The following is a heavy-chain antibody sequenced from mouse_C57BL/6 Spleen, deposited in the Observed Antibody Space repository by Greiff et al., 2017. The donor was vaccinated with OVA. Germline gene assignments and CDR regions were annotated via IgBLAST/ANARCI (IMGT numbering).Heavy chain of an antibody. V-gene: IGHV3-6*01. J-gene: IGHJ2*01. Sequence: VQLKESGPGLVKPSPSLSLTCSVTGYSITSGYYWNWIRQFPGNKLEWMGYISYDGSNNYNPSLKNRISIARDTSKHQFFLKLNSVTAEDTATYYCARDQGYYWGQGTTLTVSS. CDR2: ISYDGSN. CDR3: ARDQGYY. CDR1: GYSITSGYY. D-gene: IGHD3-2*02.